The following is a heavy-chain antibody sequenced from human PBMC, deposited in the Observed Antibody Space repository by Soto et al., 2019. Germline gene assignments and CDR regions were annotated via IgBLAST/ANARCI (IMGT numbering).Heavy chain of an antibody. CDR2: IYPGDSDT. CDR3: AQMKGYCCSTSCGWFDP. D-gene: IGHD2-2*01. Sequence: GESLKISCKGSGYSFTSYWIGWVRQMPGKGLEWMGIIYPGDSDTRYSPSFQGQVTISADKSISTAYLQWSSLKASDTAMYYCAQMKGYCCSTSCGWFDPWGQGTLVTVSS. CDR1: GYSFTSYW. J-gene: IGHJ5*02. V-gene: IGHV5-51*01.